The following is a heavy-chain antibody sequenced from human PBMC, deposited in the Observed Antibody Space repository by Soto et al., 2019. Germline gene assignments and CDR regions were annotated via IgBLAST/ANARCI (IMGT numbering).Heavy chain of an antibody. CDR3: AGMTIVPVDFDH. V-gene: IGHV3-11*01. J-gene: IGHJ5*02. CDR1: GLVFSEYY. Sequence: GGSLRLSCAVSGLVFSEYYMSWVRQTPGKGLEWIAYISTGGGTIYYGDSVKGRFTVSRDNAKNSLYLEMKSLRAEDTAVYYCAGMTIVPVDFDHWAQGTVVTAPQ. D-gene: IGHD3-10*01. CDR2: ISTGGGTI.